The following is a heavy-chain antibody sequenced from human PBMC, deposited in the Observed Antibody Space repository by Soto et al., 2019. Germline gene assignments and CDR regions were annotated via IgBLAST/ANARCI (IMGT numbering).Heavy chain of an antibody. Sequence: SETLSLTCTVSGVSISSGDYYWSWIRQPPGKGLEWIGYIYYSGSTYYNPSLKSRVTISVDTSKNQFSLKLSSVTAADTAVYYCASHDYAHYGIDVWGQGTTVTVPS. CDR3: ASHDYAHYGIDV. V-gene: IGHV4-30-4*01. CDR1: GVSISSGDYY. J-gene: IGHJ6*02. D-gene: IGHD4-17*01. CDR2: IYYSGST.